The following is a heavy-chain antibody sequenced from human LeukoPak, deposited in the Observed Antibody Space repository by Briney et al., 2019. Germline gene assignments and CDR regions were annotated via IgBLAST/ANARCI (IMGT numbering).Heavy chain of an antibody. CDR1: GFTFSSYT. Sequence: GGSLRLSCAASGFTFSSYTMNWVRQAPGKGPEWVSSITSSSSYIYYADSVKGRFTISRDNARNSLYLQMNSLRAEDTAVYYCARDGRGYYGSGSYRLDAFDIWGQGTMVTVSS. V-gene: IGHV3-21*01. CDR3: ARDGRGYYGSGSYRLDAFDI. D-gene: IGHD3-10*01. CDR2: ITSSSSYI. J-gene: IGHJ3*02.